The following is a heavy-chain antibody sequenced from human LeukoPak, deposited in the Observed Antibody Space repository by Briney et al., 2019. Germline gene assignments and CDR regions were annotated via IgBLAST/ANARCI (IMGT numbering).Heavy chain of an antibody. CDR3: AREEAYCGGDCSRKTNYYYYYMDV. V-gene: IGHV3-66*02. CDR2: IYSGGST. CDR1: GFTFSSNY. D-gene: IGHD2-21*02. Sequence: GGSLRLSCAASGFTFSSNYMSWVRQAPGKGLEWVSVIYSGGSTYYADSVKGRFTISRDNSKNTLYLQMNSLRAEDTAVYYCAREEAYCGGDCSRKTNYYYYYMDVWGKGTTVTVSS. J-gene: IGHJ6*03.